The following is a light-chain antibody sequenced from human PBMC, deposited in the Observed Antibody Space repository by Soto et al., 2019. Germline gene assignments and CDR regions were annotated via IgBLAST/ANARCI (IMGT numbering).Light chain of an antibody. J-gene: IGKJ2*01. V-gene: IGKV3-11*01. CDR1: QSVRGY. Sequence: EIVLTQSPATLSLSPGERATLSCRASQSVRGYLAWYQQKPGQAPRLLIYDASNRATGIPARFSGSGSGTDFTLTISSLEPEDFAVYYCQQRSNWHMYTFGQGTKLEIK. CDR3: QQRSNWHMYT. CDR2: DAS.